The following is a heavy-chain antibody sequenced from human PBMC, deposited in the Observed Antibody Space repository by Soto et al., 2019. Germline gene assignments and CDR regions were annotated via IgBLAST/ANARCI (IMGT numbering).Heavy chain of an antibody. V-gene: IGHV4-34*01. Sequence: PSETLSLTCAVYCGSFSSYYWSWIRQPPGKGLEWIGEINHSGSTNYNPSLKSRVTMSVDTSKNQFSLKLSSVTAADTAVYYCASPKIAFYNWFDPWGQGTLVTVSS. D-gene: IGHD3-3*02. CDR3: ASPKIAFYNWFDP. CDR2: INHSGST. CDR1: CGSFSSYY. J-gene: IGHJ5*02.